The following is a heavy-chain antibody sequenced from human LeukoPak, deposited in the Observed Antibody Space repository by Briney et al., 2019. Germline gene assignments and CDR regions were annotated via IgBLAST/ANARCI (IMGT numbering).Heavy chain of an antibody. J-gene: IGHJ4*02. D-gene: IGHD6-13*01. Sequence: GGSLRLSCAASGFTFINYWMHWVRQAPGKGLVWVSRINGVGTTISYADSVKGRFTISRDNAKNTLYLQMNSLRAEETAVYYCAKEAAGADFDYWGQGTLVTVSP. CDR2: INGVGTTI. V-gene: IGHV3-74*01. CDR3: AKEAAGADFDY. CDR1: GFTFINYW.